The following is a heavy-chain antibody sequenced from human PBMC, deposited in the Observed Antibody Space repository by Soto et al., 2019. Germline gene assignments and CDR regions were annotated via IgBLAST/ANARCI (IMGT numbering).Heavy chain of an antibody. J-gene: IGHJ4*02. CDR3: AKGMDNYADY. V-gene: IGHV3-30*18. CDR1: GFTFSTYG. D-gene: IGHD2-2*03. CDR2: ISYDGSNQ. Sequence: QVQVVESGGGVVQPGRSLRLSCAASGFTFSTYGMYWIRQAPGQGLEWVALISYDGSNQYYADSVKGRFTVSRDNSKNTLYLQMNSLRPDDTAVYYCAKGMDNYADYWGQGALVTVSS.